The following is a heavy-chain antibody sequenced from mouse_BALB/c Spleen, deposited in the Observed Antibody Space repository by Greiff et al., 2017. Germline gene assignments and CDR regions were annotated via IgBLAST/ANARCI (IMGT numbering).Heavy chain of an antibody. Sequence: EVMLVESGGGLVQPGGSLKLSCAASGFTFSSYGMSWVRQTPDKRLELVATINSNGGSTYYPDSVKGRFTISRDNAKNTLYLQMSSLKSEDTAMYYCAREGGYGNSYAMDYWGQGTSVTVSS. CDR2: INSNGGST. CDR1: GFTFSSYG. CDR3: AREGGYGNSYAMDY. V-gene: IGHV5-6-3*01. D-gene: IGHD2-10*02. J-gene: IGHJ4*01.